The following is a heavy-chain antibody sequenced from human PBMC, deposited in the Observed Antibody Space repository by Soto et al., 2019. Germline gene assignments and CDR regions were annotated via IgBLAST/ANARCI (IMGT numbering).Heavy chain of an antibody. J-gene: IGHJ6*02. V-gene: IGHV3-21*01. CDR1: GFTFSSYS. D-gene: IGHD3-3*01. Sequence: GGSLRLSCAASGFTFSSYSMNWVRQAPGKGLEWVSSISSSSSYIYYADSVKGRFTISRDNAKNSLYLQMNSLRAEDTAVYYCARDPPKAYDFWSGSPMDVWGQGTTVTVSS. CDR3: ARDPPKAYDFWSGSPMDV. CDR2: ISSSSSYI.